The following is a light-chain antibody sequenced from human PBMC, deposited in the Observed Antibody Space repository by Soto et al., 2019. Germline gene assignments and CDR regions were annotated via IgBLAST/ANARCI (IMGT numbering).Light chain of an antibody. J-gene: IGLJ2*01. CDR1: SSDVGGYNY. Sequence: QSVLTQPASVSWSPGQSITISCTGTSSDVGGYNYVSWYQQPPGKAPKLIIYGVSSRPSGVSNRFSGSKSGNTASLTISGLQAEDEDDYYCSSYTSSSTLVVFGGGTKLTVL. CDR2: GVS. CDR3: SSYTSSSTLVV. V-gene: IGLV2-14*01.